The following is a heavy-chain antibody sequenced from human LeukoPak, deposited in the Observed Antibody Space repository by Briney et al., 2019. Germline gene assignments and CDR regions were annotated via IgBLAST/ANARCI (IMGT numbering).Heavy chain of an antibody. D-gene: IGHD5-18*01. V-gene: IGHV3-9*01. J-gene: IGHJ5*02. Sequence: GGSLRLSCAASGFTFSSYAMHWVRHAPGKGLEWVSGISWNSGSIGYADSVKGRFTISRDNAKNSLYLQMNSLRAEDTALYYCAKDSTAMGPSAGFDPWGQGTLVTVSS. CDR3: AKDSTAMGPSAGFDP. CDR1: GFTFSSYA. CDR2: ISWNSGSI.